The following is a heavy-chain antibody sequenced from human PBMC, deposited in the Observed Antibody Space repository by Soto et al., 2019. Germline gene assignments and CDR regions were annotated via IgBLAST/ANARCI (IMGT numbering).Heavy chain of an antibody. V-gene: IGHV3-21*04. CDR3: ARVSLPTSPAPYGSGSPYFDY. J-gene: IGHJ4*02. CDR2: ISSSSSYI. CDR1: GFTFSSYS. Sequence: PGGSLRLSCAASGFTFSSYSMNWVRQAPGKGLEWVSSISSSSSYIYYADSVKGRFTISRDNAKNSLYLQMNGLRAEDTAVYFCARVSLPTSPAPYGSGSPYFDYWGQGTLVTVSS. D-gene: IGHD3-10*01.